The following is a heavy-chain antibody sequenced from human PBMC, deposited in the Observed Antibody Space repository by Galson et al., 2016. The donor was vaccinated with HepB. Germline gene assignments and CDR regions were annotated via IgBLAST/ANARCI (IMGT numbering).Heavy chain of an antibody. Sequence: SLRLSCAASGSLFSSNVMNWVRQAPGKGPEWVASITSSSTYTNYADSVRGRFTISRDNARNSLYLRMERLRVEDTAVYYCASSVVAPNYDFSSGYYKDLDSWGQGTLVTVSS. CDR3: ASSVVAPNYDFSSGYYKDLDS. CDR1: GSLFSSNV. CDR2: ITSSSTYT. V-gene: IGHV3-21*01. J-gene: IGHJ4*02. D-gene: IGHD3-3*01.